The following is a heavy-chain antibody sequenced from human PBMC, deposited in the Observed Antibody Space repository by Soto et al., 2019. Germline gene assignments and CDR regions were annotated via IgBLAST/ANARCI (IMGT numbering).Heavy chain of an antibody. CDR3: ARAVIH. V-gene: IGHV4-31*03. CDR2: IYYSGST. CDR1: GGSISSGGYY. J-gene: IGHJ4*02. Sequence: QVQLQESGPGLVKPSQTLSLTCTVSGGSISSGGYYSSWIRQHPAKGLEWIGSIYYSGSTYYTPALKNRLIISVDTSKNQFSLKLSSVTAAVTAVYYCARAVIHWGQGTLVTVSS. D-gene: IGHD2-21*01.